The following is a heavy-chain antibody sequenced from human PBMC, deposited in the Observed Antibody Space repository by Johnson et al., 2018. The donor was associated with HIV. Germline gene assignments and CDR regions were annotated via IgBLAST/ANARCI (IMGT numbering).Heavy chain of an antibody. CDR2: INWNGGST. Sequence: EVQLVESGGGVVRPGGSLRLSCAASGFTFDDYGMSWVRQAPGKGLEWVSGINWNGGSTYSADSVKGRFTISRDNSKNTLYLQMNSLRAEDTAVYYCAKPITIVQGVISHDAFDIWGQGTMVTVSS. J-gene: IGHJ3*02. V-gene: IGHV3-20*04. CDR3: AKPITIVQGVISHDAFDI. D-gene: IGHD3-10*01. CDR1: GFTFDDYG.